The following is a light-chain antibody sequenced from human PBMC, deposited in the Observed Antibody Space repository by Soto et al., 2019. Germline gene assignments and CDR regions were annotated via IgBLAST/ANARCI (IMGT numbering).Light chain of an antibody. CDR2: SNN. CDR3: AAWDDSLNVLA. CDR1: SSNIGSHT. J-gene: IGLJ2*01. V-gene: IGLV1-44*01. Sequence: QSVLTQPPSASGTPGQRVTISCSGSSSNIGSHTVNWYQQLPGTAPKLLLYSNNQRPSGVPGRISGSKSGTSASLAISGLQSDDETQYYCAAWDDSLNVLAFGRGTKLTVL.